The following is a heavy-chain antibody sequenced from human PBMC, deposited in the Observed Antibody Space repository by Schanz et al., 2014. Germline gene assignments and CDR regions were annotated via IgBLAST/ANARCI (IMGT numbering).Heavy chain of an antibody. J-gene: IGHJ6*02. CDR1: GFTFSTTW. Sequence: EVQLVESGGGLIKPGGSLRLSCLASGFTFSTTWMNWVRQAPGKGLEWVSYISNSGYTIYYADSVKGRFTISRDNAKNSLYLQMNSLRAEDTAVYYCARAKRFGDMDVWGQGTTVTVSS. D-gene: IGHD3-10*01. CDR3: ARAKRFGDMDV. V-gene: IGHV3-48*04. CDR2: ISNSGYTI.